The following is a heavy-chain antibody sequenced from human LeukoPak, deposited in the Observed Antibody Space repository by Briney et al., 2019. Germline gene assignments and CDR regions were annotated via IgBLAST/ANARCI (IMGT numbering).Heavy chain of an antibody. CDR1: GYTFTSYG. J-gene: IGHJ6*03. CDR3: ARVLLKYYDFWSGYFDNYYYYMDV. Sequence: GASVKVSCKASGYTFTSYGISWVRQAPGQGLEWVGWISAYNGNTNYAQKLQGRVTMTTDTSTSTAYMELRSLRSDDTAVYYCARVLLKYYDFWSGYFDNYYYYMDVWGKGTTVTVSS. V-gene: IGHV1-18*01. D-gene: IGHD3-3*01. CDR2: ISAYNGNT.